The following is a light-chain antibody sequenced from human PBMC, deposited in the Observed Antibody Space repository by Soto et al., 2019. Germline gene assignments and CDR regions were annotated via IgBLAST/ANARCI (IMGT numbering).Light chain of an antibody. J-gene: IGLJ1*01. CDR2: EVS. CDR1: SSDVGGYNY. CDR3: SSYTTSSTPYV. V-gene: IGLV2-14*01. Sequence: QSVLTQPASVSGSPEQSVTISCSGTSSDVGGYNYVSWYQQHPGKAPKLLIYEVSNRPSGVSNRFSGSKSASTASLTISGLQPEDEAEYYCSSYTTSSTPYVFGAGTKVTAL.